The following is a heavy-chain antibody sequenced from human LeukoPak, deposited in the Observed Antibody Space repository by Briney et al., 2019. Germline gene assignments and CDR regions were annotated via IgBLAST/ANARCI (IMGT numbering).Heavy chain of an antibody. CDR3: AKDRSYYDSSGYYSFPDY. V-gene: IGHV3-30*18. Sequence: PGGSLRLSCAASGFTFSSYGMHWVRQAPAKGQERVAVISYDGSNKYYADSVKGRFTISRDNSKNTLYLQMNSLRAEHTAVYYCAKDRSYYDSSGYYSFPDYWGQGTLVTVSS. CDR1: GFTFSSYG. D-gene: IGHD3-22*01. CDR2: ISYDGSNK. J-gene: IGHJ4*02.